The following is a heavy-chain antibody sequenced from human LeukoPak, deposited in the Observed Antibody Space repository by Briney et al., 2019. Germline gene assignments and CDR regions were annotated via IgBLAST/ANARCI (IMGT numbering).Heavy chain of an antibody. CDR3: ARVQNYYDSSGRNFDY. CDR1: GGSISSGDYY. D-gene: IGHD3-22*01. V-gene: IGHV4-30-4*01. CDR2: IYYSGST. J-gene: IGHJ4*02. Sequence: SQTLSLTCTVSGGSISSGDYYWSWIRQPPGKGLEWIGYIYYSGSTYYNPSLKSRVTISVDTSKNQFSLKLSSVTAADTAVYYCARVQNYYDSSGRNFDYWGQGTLVTVSS.